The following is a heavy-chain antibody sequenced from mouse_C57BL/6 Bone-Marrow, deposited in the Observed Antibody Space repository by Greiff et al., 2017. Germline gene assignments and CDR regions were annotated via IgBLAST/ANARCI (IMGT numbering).Heavy chain of an antibody. Sequence: EVKLQESGGGLVKPGGSLKLSCAASGFTFSSYAMSWVRQTPEKRLEWVATISDGGSYTYYPDNVKGRFTISRDNAKNNLYLQMSHLKSEDTAMYYCARGGYYGLYYYAMDYWGQGTSVTVSS. CDR3: ARGGYYGLYYYAMDY. D-gene: IGHD2-2*01. CDR1: GFTFSSYA. CDR2: ISDGGSYT. J-gene: IGHJ4*01. V-gene: IGHV5-4*03.